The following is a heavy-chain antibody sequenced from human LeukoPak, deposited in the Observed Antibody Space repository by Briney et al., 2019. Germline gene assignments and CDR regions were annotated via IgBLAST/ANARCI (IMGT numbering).Heavy chain of an antibody. CDR2: MNPNSGTT. CDR1: GYTFTSYD. V-gene: IGHV1-8*01. Sequence: ASVKVSCKASGYTFTSYDINWVRQATGQGLEWMGWMNPNSGTTNYAQKFQGRVTMTRDTSKSTGYMDLSSLRSDDTAVYYCASGWSSYYAFDYWGQGTLVTVSS. CDR3: ASGWSSYYAFDY. D-gene: IGHD3-3*01. J-gene: IGHJ4*02.